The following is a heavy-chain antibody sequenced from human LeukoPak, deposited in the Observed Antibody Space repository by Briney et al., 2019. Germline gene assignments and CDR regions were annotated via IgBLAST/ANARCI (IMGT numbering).Heavy chain of an antibody. D-gene: IGHD4-17*01. Sequence: PGGSLRLSCAASGFTFSNAWMSWVRQAPGKGLEWVGRIKSKTDGGTTDYAAPVKGRFTISRDDSKNTLYLQMNSLKTEDTAVYYCTTMTTVTTPKESEFDYWGQGTLVTVSS. CDR1: GFTFSNAW. J-gene: IGHJ4*02. CDR2: IKSKTDGGTT. V-gene: IGHV3-15*01. CDR3: TTMTTVTTPKESEFDY.